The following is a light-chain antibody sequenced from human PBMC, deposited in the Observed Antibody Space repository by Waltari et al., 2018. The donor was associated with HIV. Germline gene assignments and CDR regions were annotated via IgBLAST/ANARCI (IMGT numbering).Light chain of an antibody. J-gene: IGLJ1*01. CDR3: CSYAGSCV. Sequence: QPALPQPRSVSGSPGQSVTISCPGTRGDVGGLTYVSGYQQHPAKAPKLMIYDVSKRPSGVPVRCSGSKAGNTASLTIAGLQPEEEADYYCCSYAGSCVFGTGTKAAVL. V-gene: IGLV2-11*01. CDR2: DVS. CDR1: RGDVGGLTY.